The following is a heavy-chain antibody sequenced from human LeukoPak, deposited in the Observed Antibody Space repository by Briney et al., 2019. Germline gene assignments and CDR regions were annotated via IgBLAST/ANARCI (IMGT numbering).Heavy chain of an antibody. Sequence: APVKVSCKASGYTFTSYYMHWVRQAPGQGLEWVGIINPSGGSTSYAQKFQGRVTMTKDTSTSTVYMELSSLRSEDTAVYYCARAPNNSPNPNLYYFDYWGQGTLVTVSS. CDR3: ARAPNNSPNPNLYYFDY. CDR1: GYTFTSYY. D-gene: IGHD4-23*01. J-gene: IGHJ4*02. CDR2: INPSGGST. V-gene: IGHV1-46*01.